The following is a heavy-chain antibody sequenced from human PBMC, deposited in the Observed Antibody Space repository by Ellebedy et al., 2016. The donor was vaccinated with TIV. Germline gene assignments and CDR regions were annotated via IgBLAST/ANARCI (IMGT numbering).Heavy chain of an antibody. Sequence: SVKVSXXASGFTFTSSAVQWVRQARGQRLEWIGWIVVGSGNTNYAQKFQERVTITRDMSTSTAYMELSSLRSEDTAVYYCAAEERGVGATPYYYGMDVWGQGTTVTVSS. CDR2: IVVGSGNT. D-gene: IGHD1-26*01. CDR1: GFTFTSSA. V-gene: IGHV1-58*01. J-gene: IGHJ6*02. CDR3: AAEERGVGATPYYYGMDV.